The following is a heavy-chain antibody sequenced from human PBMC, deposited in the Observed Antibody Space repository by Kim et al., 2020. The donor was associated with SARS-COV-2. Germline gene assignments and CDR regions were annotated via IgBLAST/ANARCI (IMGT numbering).Heavy chain of an antibody. CDR1: GYSFTSYW. CDR2: IYPGDSDT. J-gene: IGHJ6*02. D-gene: IGHD5-18*01. V-gene: IGHV5-51*01. CDR3: ARLRDGMDTAMPRDGMDV. Sequence: GESLKISCKGSGYSFTSYWIGWVRQMPGKGLEWMGIIYPGDSDTRYSPSFQGQVTISADKSISTAYLQWSSLKASDTAMYYCARLRDGMDTAMPRDGMDVWGQGTTVTVSS.